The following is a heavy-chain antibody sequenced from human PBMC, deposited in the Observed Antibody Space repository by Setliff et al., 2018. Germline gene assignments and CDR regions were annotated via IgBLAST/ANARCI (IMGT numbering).Heavy chain of an antibody. Sequence: GGSLRLSCAASGFTFSSYAMHWVRQAPGKGLEWVAVISYDGSNKYYADSVKGRFTISRDNAKNSVYLQMNSLRAEDTAVYYCAKDGWGIVVVPAAMLVDYWGQGTLVTVSS. V-gene: IGHV3-30*04. CDR1: GFTFSSYA. CDR2: ISYDGSNK. D-gene: IGHD2-2*01. CDR3: AKDGWGIVVVPAAMLVDY. J-gene: IGHJ4*02.